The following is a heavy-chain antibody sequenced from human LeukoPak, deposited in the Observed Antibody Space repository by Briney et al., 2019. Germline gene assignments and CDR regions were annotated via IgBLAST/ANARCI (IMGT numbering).Heavy chain of an antibody. CDR1: GGTFSSYA. V-gene: IGHV1-69*13. CDR2: IIPIFGTA. J-gene: IGHJ4*02. Sequence: ASVKVSCKASGGTFSSYAISWVRQAPGQGLEWMGGIIPIFGTANYAQKFQGRVTITADESTSTAYMELSSLRSEDTAVYYCARLGHYDILTGSDYWGRGTLVTVSS. CDR3: ARLGHYDILTGSDY. D-gene: IGHD3-9*01.